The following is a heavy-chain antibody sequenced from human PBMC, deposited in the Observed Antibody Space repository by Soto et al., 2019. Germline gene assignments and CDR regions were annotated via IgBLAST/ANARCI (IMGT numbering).Heavy chain of an antibody. CDR1: GFKFIDYA. J-gene: IGHJ4*02. CDR3: AKDGKYSSGWFFYFDY. CDR2: ISGNGRTT. Sequence: GSLRLSCAASGFKFIDYAITWVRQAPGKGMEWVSDISGNGRTTYYAASVRGRFTISRDNSKNTVYLQMNSLRPEDTALFYCAKDGKYSSGWFFYFDYWGQGALVTVSS. V-gene: IGHV3-23*01. D-gene: IGHD6-19*01.